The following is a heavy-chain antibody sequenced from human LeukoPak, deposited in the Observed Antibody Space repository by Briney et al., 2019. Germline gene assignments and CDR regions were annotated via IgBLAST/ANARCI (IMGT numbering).Heavy chain of an antibody. CDR3: ARARGLRGYYFDY. CDR1: GFTFSSYS. V-gene: IGHV3-48*04. J-gene: IGHJ4*02. D-gene: IGHD5-12*01. CDR2: ISSSSSTI. Sequence: GGSLRLSCAASGFTFSSYSMNWVRQAPGKGLEWVSYISSSSSTIYYADSVKGRFTISRDNAKNSLYLQMNSLRAEDTAVYYCARARGLRGYYFDYWGQGTLVTVSS.